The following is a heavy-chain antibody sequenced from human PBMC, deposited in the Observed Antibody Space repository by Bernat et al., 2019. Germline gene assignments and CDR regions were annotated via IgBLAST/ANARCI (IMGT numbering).Heavy chain of an antibody. Sequence: QVQLVQSGAEVKKPGASVKVSCKASGYTFTSYYMHWVRQAPGQGLEWMGIINPSGGSTSYAQKFQGRVTMTRDTSTSTVYMELSSLRYEDTAVYYCATRGGDDSSGYPFDYWGQGTLVTVSS. CDR3: ATRGGDDSSGYPFDY. CDR1: GYTFTSYY. CDR2: INPSGGST. J-gene: IGHJ4*02. V-gene: IGHV1-46*01. D-gene: IGHD3-22*01.